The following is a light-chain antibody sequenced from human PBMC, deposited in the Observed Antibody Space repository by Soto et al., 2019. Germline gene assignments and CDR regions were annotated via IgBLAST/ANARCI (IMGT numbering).Light chain of an antibody. J-gene: IGLJ2*01. Sequence: QLVLTQSPSASASLGASVKLTCTLSSGHSSFAIAWHQQQPEKGPRYLMKVNSDGSHNKGDGIPDRFSGSISGAERYLTISSLQSEDEADYYCQTWGTGIVFGGGTKLTVL. CDR3: QTWGTGIV. CDR1: SGHSSFA. CDR2: VNSDGSH. V-gene: IGLV4-69*01.